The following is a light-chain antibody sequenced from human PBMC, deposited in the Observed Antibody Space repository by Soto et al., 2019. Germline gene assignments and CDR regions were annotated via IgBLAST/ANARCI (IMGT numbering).Light chain of an antibody. CDR1: KSDVGGYNY. V-gene: IGLV2-11*01. Sequence: QSALTQPRSVSGSPGQSVTISCTGTKSDVGGYNYVSWYQHHPGKAPKLVISDVTERPSGVPDRFSGSKSGNTASLTISGLQADDEADYFCCSYADTYVFGTGTQLTVL. CDR2: DVT. J-gene: IGLJ1*01. CDR3: CSYADTYV.